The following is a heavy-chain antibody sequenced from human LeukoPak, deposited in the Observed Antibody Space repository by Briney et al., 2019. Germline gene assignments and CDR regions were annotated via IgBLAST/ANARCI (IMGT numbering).Heavy chain of an antibody. V-gene: IGHV3-21*01. CDR2: ISSSSSYI. J-gene: IGHJ4*02. D-gene: IGHD3-10*01. CDR3: ARDLGSGSYDY. CDR1: GFTFSSYT. Sequence: GGSLRLSCAASGFTFSSYTMNWVRQAPGKGLEWVSSISSSSSYIYYADSVKGRFTISRDNAKNSLYLQMNSLRAEDTAVYYCARDLGSGSYDYWGQGTLVTVSS.